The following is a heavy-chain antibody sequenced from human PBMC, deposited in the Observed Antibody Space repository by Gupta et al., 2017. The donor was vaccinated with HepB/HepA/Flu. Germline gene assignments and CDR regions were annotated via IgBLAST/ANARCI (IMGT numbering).Heavy chain of an antibody. D-gene: IGHD2-2*02. V-gene: IGHV4-34*01. J-gene: IGHJ2*01. CDR2: INHSGST. CDR3: ARVSDIVVVPAAIRGGWYFDL. CDR1: GGSFSGYY. Sequence: QVQLQQWGAGLLKPSETLSLTCAGYGGSFSGYYWSWIRQPPGTGLEWIGEINHSGSTNYNPSLKSRVTISVDTSKNQFSLKLSSVTAADTAVYYCARVSDIVVVPAAIRGGWYFDLWGRGTLVTVSS.